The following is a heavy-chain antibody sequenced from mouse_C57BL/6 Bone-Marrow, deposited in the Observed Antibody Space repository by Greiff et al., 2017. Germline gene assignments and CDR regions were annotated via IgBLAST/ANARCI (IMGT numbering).Heavy chain of an antibody. J-gene: IGHJ1*03. V-gene: IGHV14-4*01. D-gene: IGHD1-1*01. CDR1: GFNIKDDY. Sequence: VQLQQSGAELVRPGASVKLSCTASGFNIKDDYMHWVKQRPEQGLEWIGWIDPENGDTEYATKFQGKATITADTSSNTAYLQLSSLTSEDTAVYYWTYSITTVVYLYFDVWGTGTTVTVSS. CDR2: IDPENGDT. CDR3: TYSITTVVYLYFDV.